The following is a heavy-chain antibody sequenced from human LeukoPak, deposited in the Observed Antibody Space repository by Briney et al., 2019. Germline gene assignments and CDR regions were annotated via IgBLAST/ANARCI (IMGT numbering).Heavy chain of an antibody. CDR1: GGTFSSYA. D-gene: IGHD3-22*01. Sequence: SVKVSCKASGGTFSSYAISWVRQAPGQGLEWMGGIIPIFGTANYAQKFQGRVTITTDESTSAAYMELSSLRSEDTAVYYCARDNPGTASSGYLADLDYWGQGTLVTVSS. J-gene: IGHJ4*02. CDR3: ARDNPGTASSGYLADLDY. CDR2: IIPIFGTA. V-gene: IGHV1-69*05.